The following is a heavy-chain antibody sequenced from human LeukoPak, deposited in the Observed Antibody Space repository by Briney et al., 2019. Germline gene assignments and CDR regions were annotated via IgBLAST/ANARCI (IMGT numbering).Heavy chain of an antibody. D-gene: IGHD3-22*01. CDR2: ITPLNGDT. Sequence: GASVKVSCKVPGYTLTYRYLHWVRQAPGQALEWMGWITPLNGDTSYTQKFQDRVTITRDRSVSTVYMELSSLRSEDTAMYYCATSVRGVSGYYYFDYWGQGTPVTVSS. CDR1: GYTLTYRY. J-gene: IGHJ4*02. CDR3: ATSVRGVSGYYYFDY. V-gene: IGHV1-45*02.